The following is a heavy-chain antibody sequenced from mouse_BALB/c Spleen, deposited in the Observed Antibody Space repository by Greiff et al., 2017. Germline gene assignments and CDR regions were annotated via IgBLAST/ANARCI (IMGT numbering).Heavy chain of an antibody. Sequence: VKLVESGPGLVQPSQSLSITCTVSGFSLTSYGVHWVRQSPGKGLEWLGVIWSGGSTDYNAAFISRLSISKDNSKSQVFFKMNSLQANDTAIYYCATPIYYDYEFAYWGQGTLVTVSA. V-gene: IGHV2-2*02. J-gene: IGHJ3*01. CDR2: IWSGGST. CDR3: ATPIYYDYEFAY. CDR1: GFSLTSYG. D-gene: IGHD2-4*01.